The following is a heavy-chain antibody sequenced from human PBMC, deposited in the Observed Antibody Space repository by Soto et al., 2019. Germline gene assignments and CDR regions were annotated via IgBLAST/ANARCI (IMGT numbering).Heavy chain of an antibody. CDR1: GYTLTELS. V-gene: IGHV1-24*01. Sequence: ASVKVSCKVSGYTLTELSMHWVRQAPGKGLEWMGGFDPEDGETIYAQKFQGRVTMTEDTSTDTAYMELSSLRSEDTAVYYCATDRRVGATSPRFAFDIWGQGTMVTVSS. J-gene: IGHJ3*02. D-gene: IGHD1-26*01. CDR3: ATDRRVGATSPRFAFDI. CDR2: FDPEDGET.